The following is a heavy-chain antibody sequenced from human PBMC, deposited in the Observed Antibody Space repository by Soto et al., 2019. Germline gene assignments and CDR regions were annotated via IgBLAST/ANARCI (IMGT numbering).Heavy chain of an antibody. CDR3: AREYCSGGSCHDAFDI. CDR2: IWYDGSNK. J-gene: IGHJ3*02. D-gene: IGHD2-15*01. CDR1: GFPVRSYG. V-gene: IGHV3-33*01. Sequence: GGSLRLSCAAAGFPVRSYGMHWVRQAPGKGLEWGAVIWYDGSNKYYADSVKGRFTISRDNAKNSLYLQMNSLRAEDTAVYYCAREYCSGGSCHDAFDIWGQGT.